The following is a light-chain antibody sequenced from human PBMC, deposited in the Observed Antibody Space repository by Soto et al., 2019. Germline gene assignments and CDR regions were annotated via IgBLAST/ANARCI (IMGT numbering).Light chain of an antibody. J-gene: IGKJ1*01. CDR2: DAS. CDR1: QSVYSSY. CDR3: HQYGSSPWT. Sequence: EIMLTQSPGTLSLSPGERATLSCRASQSVYSSYLAWYQQRPGQAPRLLFYDASIRDTGIPDRFSGSGSGTDFSLTISRLEPEDFAVYFCHQYGSSPWTFGQGTKVEIK. V-gene: IGKV3-20*01.